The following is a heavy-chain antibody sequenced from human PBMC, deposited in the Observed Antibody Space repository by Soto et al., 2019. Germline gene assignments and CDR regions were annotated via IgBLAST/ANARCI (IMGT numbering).Heavy chain of an antibody. CDR3: ARDTQLLGYCSGGSCLKFDY. D-gene: IGHD2-15*01. Sequence: QVPLVQSGAEVKKPGASVKVSCKASGYTFTSYGISWVRQAPGQGLEWMGWISAYNGNTNYAQKLQGRVTMTTDTSTSTAYMELRSLRSDDTAVYYCARDTQLLGYCSGGSCLKFDYWGQGTLVTVSS. CDR2: ISAYNGNT. CDR1: GYTFTSYG. J-gene: IGHJ4*02. V-gene: IGHV1-18*01.